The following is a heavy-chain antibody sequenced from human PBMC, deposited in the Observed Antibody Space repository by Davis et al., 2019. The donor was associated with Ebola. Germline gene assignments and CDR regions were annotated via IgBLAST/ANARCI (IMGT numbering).Heavy chain of an antibody. V-gene: IGHV3-53*05. D-gene: IGHD1-26*01. CDR3: ARGGKRYYYGMDV. CDR2: IYRDGRT. J-gene: IGHJ6*02. Sequence: PGGSLRLSCAASGFIVSDKYMSWVRQAPGKGLEWVSVIYRDGRTYYADSVKGRFTISRDNSKNTLYLQMNSLRAEDTAVYYCARGGKRYYYGMDVWGQGTTVTVSS. CDR1: GFIVSDKY.